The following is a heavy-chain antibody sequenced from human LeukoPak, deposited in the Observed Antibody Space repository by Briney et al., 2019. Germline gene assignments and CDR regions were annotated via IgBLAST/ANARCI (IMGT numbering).Heavy chain of an antibody. CDR1: GGSFSGYY. CDR3: SRARETVAIDS. CDR2: INHGGNT. J-gene: IGHJ4*02. V-gene: IGHV4-34*01. D-gene: IGHD5-12*01. Sequence: SETLSLTCAVYGGSFSGYYWTWIRQAPGKGLEWIGEINHGGNTNYNPSLKNRFIMSVDTSKNQFSLKMTSVTAADTAVYYCSRARETVAIDSWGQGTLVTVSS.